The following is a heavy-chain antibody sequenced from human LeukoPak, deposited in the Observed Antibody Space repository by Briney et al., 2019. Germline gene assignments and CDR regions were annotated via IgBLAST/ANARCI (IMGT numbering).Heavy chain of an antibody. J-gene: IGHJ4*02. CDR2: IYYSGST. CDR3: ARRDSSGFTFDY. D-gene: IGHD3-22*01. Sequence: SETLSLTCTVSGASIKTYYWSWIRQPPGKGLEWIGYIYYSGSTNYNPSLKSRVTISVDTSKNQFSLKLSSVTAADTAVYYCARRDSSGFTFDYWGQGTLVTVSS. V-gene: IGHV4-59*08. CDR1: GASIKTYY.